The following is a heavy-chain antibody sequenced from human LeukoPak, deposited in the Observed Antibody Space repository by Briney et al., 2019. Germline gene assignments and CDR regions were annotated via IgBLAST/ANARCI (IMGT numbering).Heavy chain of an antibody. J-gene: IGHJ6*03. Sequence: PSETLSLTCTVSGGSISSYYWSWIRQPPGKGLEWIGYIYYSGTTDYNPSLKSRVTISVDTSKNQFSLKLTSVIAADTAVYYCARADIVVIPAAQSYYYYMDVWGKGTTVTVSS. V-gene: IGHV4-59*12. CDR2: IYYSGTT. CDR3: ARADIVVIPAAQSYYYYMDV. D-gene: IGHD2-2*01. CDR1: GGSISSYY.